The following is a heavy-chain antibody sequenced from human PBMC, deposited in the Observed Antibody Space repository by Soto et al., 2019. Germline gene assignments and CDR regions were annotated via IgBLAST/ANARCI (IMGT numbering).Heavy chain of an antibody. J-gene: IGHJ4*02. V-gene: IGHV1-69*13. Sequence: ASVKVSCKASGGTFSSYGINWVRQAPGQGLEWMGGIIPLFGTANYARKFQGRVTITADDSRSTAYMELSSLRSEDTAVYYCARHGNIHDSSAYYYLYWGQGTLVTVSS. CDR1: GGTFSSYG. CDR2: IIPLFGTA. D-gene: IGHD3-22*01. CDR3: ARHGNIHDSSAYYYLY.